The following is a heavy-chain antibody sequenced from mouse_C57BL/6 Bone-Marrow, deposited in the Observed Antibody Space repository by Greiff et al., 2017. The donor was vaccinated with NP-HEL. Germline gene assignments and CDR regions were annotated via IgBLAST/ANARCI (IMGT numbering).Heavy chain of an antibody. CDR3: AREGGYYPSYYAMDY. D-gene: IGHD2-3*01. V-gene: IGHV1-53*01. CDR2: INPSNGGT. CDR1: GYTFTSYW. Sequence: QVQLQQPGTELVKPGASVKLSCKASGYTFTSYWMHWVKQRPGQGLEWIGNINPSNGGTNYNEKFKSKATLTVDNSSSTAYMQLSSLPSEGSAVYYCAREGGYYPSYYAMDYWGQGTSVTVSS. J-gene: IGHJ4*01.